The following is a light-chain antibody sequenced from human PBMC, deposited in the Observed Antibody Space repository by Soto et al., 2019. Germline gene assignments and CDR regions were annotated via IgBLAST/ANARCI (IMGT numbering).Light chain of an antibody. V-gene: IGKV3-11*01. Sequence: EIVLTQSPATLSLSPGERATLSCRASQSVGSYFAWYQQKPGQAPRLLIYDESSRATGIPARFSGSGSGTEFTLTISSLEPEDFAVYYCQQRSNWPVTFCQGTRVEIK. J-gene: IGKJ1*01. CDR2: DES. CDR3: QQRSNWPVT. CDR1: QSVGSY.